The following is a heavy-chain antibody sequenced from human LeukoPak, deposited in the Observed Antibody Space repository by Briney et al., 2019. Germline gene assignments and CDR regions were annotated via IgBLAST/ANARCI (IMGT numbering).Heavy chain of an antibody. CDR3: VRGYSFGPYGMDV. D-gene: IGHD2-15*01. V-gene: IGHV3-64D*09. Sequence: PGGSLRLSCSAYGFPFKSYAMHWVRQAPGKGLEYVSAISDSGGSTYYADSVKGRFTISRDNSKNTLYLQMSSLRAEDTAVYFCVRGYSFGPYGMDVWGQGTTVTVSS. CDR2: ISDSGGST. CDR1: GFPFKSYA. J-gene: IGHJ6*02.